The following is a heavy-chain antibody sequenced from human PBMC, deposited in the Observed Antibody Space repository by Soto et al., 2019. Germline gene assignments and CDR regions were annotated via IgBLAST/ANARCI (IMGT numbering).Heavy chain of an antibody. V-gene: IGHV3-13*01. CDR2: IGTAGDT. CDR3: ARGRYYYDSSAQGWFDP. D-gene: IGHD3-22*01. CDR1: GFTFSSYD. J-gene: IGHJ5*02. Sequence: VGSLRLSCAASGFTFSSYDMHWVRQATGKGLEWVSAIGTAGDTYYPGSVKGRFTISRENAKNSLYLQMNSLRAGDTAVYYCARGRYYYDSSAQGWFDPWGQGTLVTVSS.